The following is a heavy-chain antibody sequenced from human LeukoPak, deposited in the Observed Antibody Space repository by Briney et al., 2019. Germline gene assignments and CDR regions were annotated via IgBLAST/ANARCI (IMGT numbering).Heavy chain of an antibody. V-gene: IGHV4-59*01. J-gene: IGHJ4*02. CDR2: IYYSGST. CDR3: ARDSSMNSTEDIVVVPADY. CDR1: GGSISSYY. D-gene: IGHD2-2*01. Sequence: SETLSLTCTVSGGSISSYYWSWIRQPPGKGLEWIGYIYYSGSTNYNPSLKSRVTISVDTSKNQFSLKLSSVTAADTAVYYCARDSSMNSTEDIVVVPADYWGQGTLVTVSS.